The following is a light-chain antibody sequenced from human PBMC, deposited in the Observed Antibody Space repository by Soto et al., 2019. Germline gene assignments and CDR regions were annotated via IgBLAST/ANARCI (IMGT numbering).Light chain of an antibody. CDR3: QQYGSSPPYT. J-gene: IGKJ2*01. CDR1: QSVSSSY. Sequence: EIVLTQSPGTLSLSPGERATLSCRASQSVSSSYLAWYQQKPGQAPRLLIYGASSRATGIPDRFSGSGSGTDFTLTIRRLAPEDFAVYSCQQYGSSPPYTFGQGTKLEIK. V-gene: IGKV3-20*01. CDR2: GAS.